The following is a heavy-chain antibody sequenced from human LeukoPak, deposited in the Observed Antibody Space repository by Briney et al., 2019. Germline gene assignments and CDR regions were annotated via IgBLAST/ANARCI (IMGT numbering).Heavy chain of an antibody. J-gene: IGHJ4*02. CDR1: GYTFTSYG. CDR2: ITAYNDNT. Sequence: PSVTLSCKASGYTFTSYGISWVRLAPGQGLEWMGWITAYNDNTNYAQKLQARVTMTTDTSTSTAYMELRSLRSDDTAVCYCARALLWFGEPSHIDYWGQGTRVTVSS. V-gene: IGHV1-18*01. CDR3: ARALLWFGEPSHIDY. D-gene: IGHD3-10*01.